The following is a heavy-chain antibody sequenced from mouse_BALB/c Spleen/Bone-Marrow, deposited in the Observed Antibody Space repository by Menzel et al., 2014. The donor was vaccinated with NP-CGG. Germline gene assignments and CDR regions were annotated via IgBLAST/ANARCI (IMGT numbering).Heavy chain of an antibody. V-gene: IGHV1-69*01. CDR1: GYTFTDNW. CDR3: ARGGHDFSLDY. J-gene: IGHJ4*01. Sequence: VQLQQSGAELGMPGASVKMSCKASGYTFTDNWIYWVKQRPGRGLEWIGAIDTSDSYTNFNQKFMGKASLTVDASSSTAYMQVSSLTSDDSAVYYCARGGHDFSLDYWGQGTSVTVSS. CDR2: IDTSDSYT. D-gene: IGHD2-4*01.